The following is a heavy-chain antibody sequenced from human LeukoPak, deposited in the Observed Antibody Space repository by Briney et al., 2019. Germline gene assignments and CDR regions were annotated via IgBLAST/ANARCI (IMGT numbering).Heavy chain of an antibody. V-gene: IGHV4-34*01. Sequence: PSETLSLTCAVYGGSFSGYYWSWIRQPPGKGLEWIGEINHSGSTNYNPSLKSRATISVDTSKSQFSLKLSSVTAADTAVYYCARLNPSSASYYYYYYGMDVWGQGTTVTVSS. J-gene: IGHJ6*02. CDR3: ARLNPSSASYYYYYYGMDV. D-gene: IGHD6-6*01. CDR2: INHSGST. CDR1: GGSFSGYY.